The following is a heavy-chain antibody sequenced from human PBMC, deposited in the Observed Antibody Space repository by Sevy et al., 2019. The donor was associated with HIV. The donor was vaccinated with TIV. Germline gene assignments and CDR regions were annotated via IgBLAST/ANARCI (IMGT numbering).Heavy chain of an antibody. CDR2: IYYSGST. Sequence: SETLSLTYTVSGGSISSYYWSWIRQPPGKGLEWIGYIYYSGSTNYNPSLKSRVTISVDTSKNQFSLKLSSVTAADTAVYYCARAGSSSWYYYYGMDVWGQGTTVTVSS. CDR1: GGSISSYY. J-gene: IGHJ6*02. CDR3: ARAGSSSWYYYYGMDV. D-gene: IGHD6-13*01. V-gene: IGHV4-59*01.